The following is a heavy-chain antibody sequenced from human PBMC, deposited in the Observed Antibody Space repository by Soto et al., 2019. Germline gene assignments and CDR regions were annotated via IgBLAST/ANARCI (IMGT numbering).Heavy chain of an antibody. D-gene: IGHD5-12*01. CDR3: ASVSGYDFDYYYYGMDV. CDR1: GGTFSSYA. J-gene: IGHJ6*02. CDR2: IIPIFGTA. V-gene: IGHV1-69*13. Sequence: SVKVSCKASGGTFSSYAISWVRQAPGQGFEWMGGIIPIFGTANYAQKFQGRVTITADESTSTAYMGLSSLRSEDTAVYYCASVSGYDFDYYYYGMDVWGQGTTVTVSS.